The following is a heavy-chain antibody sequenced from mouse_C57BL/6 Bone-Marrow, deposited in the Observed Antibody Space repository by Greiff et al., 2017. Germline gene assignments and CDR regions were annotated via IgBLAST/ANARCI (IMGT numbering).Heavy chain of an antibody. CDR1: GYSFTGYF. CDR2: INPYNGDT. V-gene: IGHV1-20*01. Sequence: VQLQQSGPELVKPGDSVKISCKASGYSFTGYFMNWVMQSHGKSLEWIGRINPYNGDTFYNQKFKGKATLTVDKSSSTAHMELRSLTSEDSAVYYCARKITTVVATTYFDYWGQGTTLTVSS. D-gene: IGHD1-1*01. CDR3: ARKITTVVATTYFDY. J-gene: IGHJ2*01.